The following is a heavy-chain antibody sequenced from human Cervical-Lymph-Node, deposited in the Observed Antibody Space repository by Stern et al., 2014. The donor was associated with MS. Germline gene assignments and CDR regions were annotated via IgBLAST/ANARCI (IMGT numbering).Heavy chain of an antibody. D-gene: IGHD2-8*01. V-gene: IGHV1-69*06. Sequence: QVQLVQSGAEVKKPGSSVKVSCKASGGTFSSFGISWVRQAPGQGLEWVGGIIPSLVTANYAQQLQDRVTITAATSTSTAYMDLSSLRSEDTAIYYCASGLMPRDHYNYYGMEVWGQGTTVTVSS. CDR1: GGTFSSFG. J-gene: IGHJ6*02. CDR3: ASGLMPRDHYNYYGMEV. CDR2: IIPSLVTA.